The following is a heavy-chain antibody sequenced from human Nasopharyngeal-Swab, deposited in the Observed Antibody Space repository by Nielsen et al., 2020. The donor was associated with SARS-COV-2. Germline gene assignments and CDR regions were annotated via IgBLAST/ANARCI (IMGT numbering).Heavy chain of an antibody. J-gene: IGHJ4*02. V-gene: IGHV4-59*08. Sequence: SETLSLTCTVSGGSISSYYWSRIRQPPGKGLEWIGYIYYSGSTNYNPSLKSRVTISVDTSKNQFSLKLSSVTAADTAVYYCARLPNYDLDYWGQGTLVTVSS. CDR1: GGSISSYY. D-gene: IGHD3-22*01. CDR3: ARLPNYDLDY. CDR2: IYYSGST.